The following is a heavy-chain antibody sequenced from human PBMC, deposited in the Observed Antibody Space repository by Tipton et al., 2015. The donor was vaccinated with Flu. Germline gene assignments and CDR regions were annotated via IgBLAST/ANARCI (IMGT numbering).Heavy chain of an antibody. CDR3: ARHTGDSVRGVIDY. CDR2: INHSGST. Sequence: TLSLTCSVYGGSFSGYYWTWIRQAPGKGLEWIGEINHSGSTHYSSSLKSRVTMSVDSSKNQFSLHLSSVTAADTAVYYCARHTGDSVRGVIDYWGQGTLVTVSS. V-gene: IGHV4-34*01. J-gene: IGHJ4*02. D-gene: IGHD3-10*02. CDR1: GGSFSGYY.